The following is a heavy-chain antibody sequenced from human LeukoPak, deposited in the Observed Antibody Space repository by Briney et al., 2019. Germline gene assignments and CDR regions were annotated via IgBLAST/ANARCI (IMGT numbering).Heavy chain of an antibody. V-gene: IGHV3-23*01. J-gene: IGHJ4*02. D-gene: IGHD3-10*01. Sequence: GGSLRLSCAASGFTFSSYAMSWVRQAPGKGLEWVSAISGSGGSTYYADSVKGRFTTSRDNSKNTLYLQMNSLRAEDTAVYYCAKDRIPGSYNYYFDYWGQGTLVTVSS. CDR3: AKDRIPGSYNYYFDY. CDR2: ISGSGGST. CDR1: GFTFSSYA.